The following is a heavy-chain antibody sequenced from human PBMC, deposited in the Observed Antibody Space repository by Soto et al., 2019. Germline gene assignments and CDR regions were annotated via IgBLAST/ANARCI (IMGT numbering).Heavy chain of an antibody. CDR3: ARDRGSSSWYRWPFYGMDV. V-gene: IGHV4-59*01. D-gene: IGHD6-13*01. CDR2: IYYSGST. CDR1: GGSISSYY. Sequence: LPLTCTVSGGSISSYYWSWIRQPPGKGLEWIGYIYYSGSTNYNPSLKSRVTISVDTSKNQFSLKLSSVTAADTAVYYCARDRGSSSWYRWPFYGMDVWGQGTTVTVSS. J-gene: IGHJ6*02.